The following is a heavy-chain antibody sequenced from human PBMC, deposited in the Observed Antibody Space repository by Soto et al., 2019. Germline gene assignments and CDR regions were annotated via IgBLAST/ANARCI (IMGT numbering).Heavy chain of an antibody. CDR2: IYYSGST. CDR3: ARPSPRYCSGGSCLEFPDAFDI. CDR1: GGSISSSSYY. J-gene: IGHJ3*02. Sequence: QLQLQESGPGLVKPSETLSLTCTVSGGSISSSSYYWGWIRQPPGKGLEWIGSIYYSGSTYYNPSLKRRATISVDQSKNQFSLKLSSVTAADTAVYYCARPSPRYCSGGSCLEFPDAFDIWGQGTMVTVSS. V-gene: IGHV4-39*01. D-gene: IGHD2-15*01.